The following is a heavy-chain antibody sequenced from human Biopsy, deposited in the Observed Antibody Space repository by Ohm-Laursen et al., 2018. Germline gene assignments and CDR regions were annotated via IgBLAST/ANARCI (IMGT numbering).Heavy chain of an antibody. V-gene: IGHV1-8*01. CDR2: LNPVSGNS. CDR3: GRAVRNQLLTDP. CDR1: GYTFTSYD. J-gene: IGHJ5*02. D-gene: IGHD1-7*01. Sequence: ASVKVSCKASGYTFTSYDITWVRQASVQGPEWIGWLNPVSGNSNFGQKFRGRVTVTSDTSISTAYMELSGLTSDDTATYYCGRAVRNQLLTDPWGQGTLATVSS.